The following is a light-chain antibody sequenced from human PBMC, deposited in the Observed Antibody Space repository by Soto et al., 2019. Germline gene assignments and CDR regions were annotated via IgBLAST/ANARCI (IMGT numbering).Light chain of an antibody. Sequence: QSALTQPHSVSGSPGQSVTISCTGASSDVGTYNYVSWYQQHPAKAPKVMIYDVTKRPAGVPDRFSGSKSGNTASLTISGLQADDEADYYCCSYIGANVVFGGGTKVTVL. V-gene: IGLV2-11*01. J-gene: IGLJ2*01. CDR3: CSYIGANVV. CDR2: DVT. CDR1: SSDVGTYNY.